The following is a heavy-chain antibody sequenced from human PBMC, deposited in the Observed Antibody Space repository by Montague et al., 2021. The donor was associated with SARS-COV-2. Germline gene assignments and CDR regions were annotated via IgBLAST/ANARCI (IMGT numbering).Heavy chain of an antibody. CDR1: GGSISRFS. D-gene: IGHD4-23*01. V-gene: IGHV4-59*08. CDR2: IYSTGST. CDR3: ARGATDFGGNSVGFDY. J-gene: IGHJ4*02. Sequence: SETLSLTCTVSGGSISRFSWSWIRQPPGKELEWIAYIYSTGSTDYNPSLKSRVTISLETSKKQFSLNLTSLTAADTAVYYCARGATDFGGNSVGFDYRGQGTLVTVSS.